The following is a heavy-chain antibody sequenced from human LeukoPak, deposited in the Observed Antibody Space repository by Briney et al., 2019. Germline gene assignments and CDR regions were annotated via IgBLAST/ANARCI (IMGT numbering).Heavy chain of an antibody. V-gene: IGHV3-13*01. CDR2: IGTAGDT. Sequence: AGGSLRLSCAASGFTFSSYDMHWVRQATGKGLEWLSAIGTAGDTYYPGSGKGRFTISRENAKNSLYLQMNSLRAEDTAVYYCATSSYGSAKIRAFDIWGQGTMVTVSS. CDR3: ATSSYGSAKIRAFDI. J-gene: IGHJ3*02. D-gene: IGHD3-10*01. CDR1: GFTFSSYD.